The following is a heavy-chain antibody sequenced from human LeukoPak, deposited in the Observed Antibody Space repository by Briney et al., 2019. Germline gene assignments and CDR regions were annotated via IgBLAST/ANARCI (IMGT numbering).Heavy chain of an antibody. D-gene: IGHD3-10*01. J-gene: IGHJ6*02. Sequence: GGSLRLSCAASGFTFSSYGMHWVRQAPGKGLEWVAVIWYDGSNKYYADSVKGRFTISRDNSKNTLYLQMNSLRAEDTAVYYCARDDGVSMVRGYSELGYYYYGMDVWGQGTTVTVSS. CDR2: IWYDGSNK. CDR3: ARDDGVSMVRGYSELGYYYYGMDV. CDR1: GFTFSSYG. V-gene: IGHV3-33*01.